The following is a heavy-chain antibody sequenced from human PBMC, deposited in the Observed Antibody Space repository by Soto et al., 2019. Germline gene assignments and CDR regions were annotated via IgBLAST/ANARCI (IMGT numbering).Heavy chain of an antibody. J-gene: IGHJ6*02. Sequence: QVQLVESGGGVVQPGRSLRLSCAASGFTFSSYGMHWVRQAPGKGLEWVAVIWYDGSNKYYADSVKGRFTISRDNSKNTLYLQMNSLRAEDTAVYYCARDLFDVVVVAATHYGMDVWGQGTTVTVSS. V-gene: IGHV3-33*01. CDR1: GFTFSSYG. CDR3: ARDLFDVVVVAATHYGMDV. D-gene: IGHD2-15*01. CDR2: IWYDGSNK.